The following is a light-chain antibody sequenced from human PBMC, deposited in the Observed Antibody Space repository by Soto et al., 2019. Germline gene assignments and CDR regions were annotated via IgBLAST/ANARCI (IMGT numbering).Light chain of an antibody. CDR2: GAS. CDR1: QSVSSN. V-gene: IGKV3-15*01. J-gene: IGKJ2*01. Sequence: EIVMTQSPATLSVSPGERATLSCRASQSVSSNLAWYQQKPGQAPRLLIYGASTRATGIPARFSGSGSGTECTLTISSLKSEDVAVYYCQQYNNWPLYTFGQGTKLEIK. CDR3: QQYNNWPLYT.